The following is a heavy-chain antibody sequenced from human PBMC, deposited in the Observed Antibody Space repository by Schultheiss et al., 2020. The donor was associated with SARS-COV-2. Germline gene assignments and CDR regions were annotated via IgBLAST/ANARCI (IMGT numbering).Heavy chain of an antibody. CDR1: GFTFSSYS. J-gene: IGHJ6*03. V-gene: IGHV3-21*01. Sequence: GGSLRLSCAASGFTFSSYSMNWVRQAPGKGLEWVSSISSSSSYIYYADSVKGRFTISRDNAKNTLYLQMNSLRAEDTAVYYCARGSSSGWPYYYYYYMDVWGKGTTVTVSS. D-gene: IGHD6-19*01. CDR2: ISSSSSYI. CDR3: ARGSSSGWPYYYYYYMDV.